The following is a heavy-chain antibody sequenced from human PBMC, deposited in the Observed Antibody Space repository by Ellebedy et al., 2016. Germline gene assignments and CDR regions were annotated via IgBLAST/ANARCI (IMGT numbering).Heavy chain of an antibody. CDR3: AKRGDSSGWYYDY. J-gene: IGHJ4*02. V-gene: IGHV3-23*01. D-gene: IGHD6-13*01. Sequence: GESLKISXAASGFSFDNYVMTWLRQAPGKGLEWVSAIIGSGATTYYADSVKGRFTISRDNSKNTLYLQMNSLRAEDTALYYCAKRGDSSGWYYDYWGQGTLVTVSS. CDR2: IIGSGATT. CDR1: GFSFDNYV.